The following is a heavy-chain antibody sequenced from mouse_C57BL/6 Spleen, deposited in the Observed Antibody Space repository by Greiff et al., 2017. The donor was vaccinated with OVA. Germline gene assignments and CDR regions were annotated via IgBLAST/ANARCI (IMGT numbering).Heavy chain of an antibody. D-gene: IGHD1-1*01. Sequence: QVQLQQPGAELVKPGASVKMSCKASGYTFTSYWITWVKQRPGQGLEWIGDIYPGSGSTNYNEKFTSKATLTVDTSSSTAYMQLSSLTSEDSAVYYCARPHYYGSSYGYFDYWGQGTTLTVSS. V-gene: IGHV1-55*01. CDR3: ARPHYYGSSYGYFDY. CDR1: GYTFTSYW. CDR2: IYPGSGST. J-gene: IGHJ2*01.